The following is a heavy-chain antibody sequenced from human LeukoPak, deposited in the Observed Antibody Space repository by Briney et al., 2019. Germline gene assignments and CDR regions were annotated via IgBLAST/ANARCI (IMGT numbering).Heavy chain of an antibody. D-gene: IGHD6-19*01. J-gene: IGHJ5*02. V-gene: IGHV4-39*01. CDR2: IYYSGST. CDR3: ARGLGYSSGWLIDP. Sequence: SSETLSLTCTVSGGSISSSSYYWGWIRQPPGKGLEWIGSIYYSGSTYYNPSLKSRVTISVDTSKNQFSLKLSSVTAADTAVYYCARGLGYSSGWLIDPWGQGTLVTVSS. CDR1: GGSISSSSYY.